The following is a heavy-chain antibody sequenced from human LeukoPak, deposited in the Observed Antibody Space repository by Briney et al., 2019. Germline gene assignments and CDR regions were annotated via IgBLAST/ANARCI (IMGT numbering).Heavy chain of an antibody. CDR2: IYYSGST. Sequence: SETLSLTCTVSGGSISSYYWSWIRQPPAKGLEWIGYIYYSGSTNYNPSLKSRVTISVDTSKNQFSLKLSSVTAADTAVDYCARERRWFGEDDYYYGMDVWGQGTTVTVSS. V-gene: IGHV4-59*01. J-gene: IGHJ6*02. CDR3: ARERRWFGEDDYYYGMDV. CDR1: GGSISSYY. D-gene: IGHD3-10*01.